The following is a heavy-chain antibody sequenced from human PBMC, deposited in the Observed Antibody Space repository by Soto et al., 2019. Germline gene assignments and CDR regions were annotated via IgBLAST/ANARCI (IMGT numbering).Heavy chain of an antibody. D-gene: IGHD3-22*01. J-gene: IGHJ4*02. CDR3: AKDTHYDSSGYYLYFDY. CDR1: GFTFSSYA. CDR2: ISGSGGST. Sequence: GGSLRLSCAASGFTFSSYAMSWVRQAPGKGLEWVSAISGSGGSTYYADSVKGRFTISRDNSKNTLYLQMNSLRAEDTAVYYCAKDTHYDSSGYYLYFDYWGQGTLVTVSS. V-gene: IGHV3-23*01.